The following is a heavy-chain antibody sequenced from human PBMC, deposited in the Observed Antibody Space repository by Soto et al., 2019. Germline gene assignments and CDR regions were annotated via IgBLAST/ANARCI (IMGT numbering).Heavy chain of an antibody. CDR1: GGSFSGYY. V-gene: IGHV4-34*01. J-gene: IGHJ5*02. CDR3: ERGKRVQVWFPYNWFDP. D-gene: IGHD5-18*01. CDR2: IKHSGST. Sequence: SETLSLTCAVYGGSFSGYYWSWIRQPPGKGLEWIGEIKHSGSTNYNPSLKRRVTISVDTYKNQFSLKLSSVTAAETAVYYCERGKRVQVWFPYNWFDPWGQGTLVTVSS.